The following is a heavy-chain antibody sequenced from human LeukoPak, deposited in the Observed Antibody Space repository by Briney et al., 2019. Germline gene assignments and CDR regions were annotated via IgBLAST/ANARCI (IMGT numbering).Heavy chain of an antibody. J-gene: IGHJ6*02. CDR3: ATEGELPTGGYYYGMDV. D-gene: IGHD1-26*01. CDR1: GFTVSSNY. Sequence: GGSLRLSCAASGFTVSSNYMSWVRQAPGKGLEWVSVIYSGGSTYYADSVKGRFTISRDNSKNTLYLQMSSLRAEDTAVYYCATEGELPTGGYYYGMDVWGQGTTVTVSS. V-gene: IGHV3-53*01. CDR2: IYSGGST.